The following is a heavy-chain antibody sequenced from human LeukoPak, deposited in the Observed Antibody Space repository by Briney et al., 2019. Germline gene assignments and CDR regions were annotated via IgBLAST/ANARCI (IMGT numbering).Heavy chain of an antibody. CDR1: GGSISSSSYN. CDR2: INYSGST. CDR3: AIRMSSYFDY. V-gene: IGHV4-39*01. J-gene: IGHJ4*02. Sequence: PETLSLSCTVSGGSISSSSYNWGWIRPPPGKGLEWIGSINYSGSTYYNPSLTSRVTISVDTAKNQYSLKLSSVTAADTAVYYCAIRMSSYFDYWGQGTLVTVSS.